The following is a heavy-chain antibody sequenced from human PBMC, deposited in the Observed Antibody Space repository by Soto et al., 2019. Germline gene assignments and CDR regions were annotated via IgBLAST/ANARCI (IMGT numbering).Heavy chain of an antibody. J-gene: IGHJ4*02. CDR1: GYTFTSYG. CDR3: ARVVASSWSNHAKDDY. CDR2: ISAYNGNT. V-gene: IGHV1-18*01. Sequence: QVQLVQSGAEVKKPGASVKVSCKASGYTFTSYGISWVRQAPGQGLEWMGWISAYNGNTNYAQKLQGRVTMTTDTSTSTAYMEPRSLGSDDTAVSYCARVVASSWSNHAKDDYWGQGTLVTVSS. D-gene: IGHD6-13*01.